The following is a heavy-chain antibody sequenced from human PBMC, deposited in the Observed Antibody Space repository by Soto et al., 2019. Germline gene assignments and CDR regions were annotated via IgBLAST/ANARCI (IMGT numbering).Heavy chain of an antibody. J-gene: IGHJ4*02. CDR1: GGSISSGDYY. V-gene: IGHV4-30-4*02. CDR2: IYYTGST. CDR3: VSARGYNYGKFDY. Sequence: PSATLSLTCTVSGGSISSGDYYWSWIRQPPGKCLEWIGYIYYTGSTYYNPSLKSRVTISVDTSKNHFSLKLSSVTAADTAVYFCVSARGYNYGKFDYWGQGTLVTVSS. D-gene: IGHD5-18*01.